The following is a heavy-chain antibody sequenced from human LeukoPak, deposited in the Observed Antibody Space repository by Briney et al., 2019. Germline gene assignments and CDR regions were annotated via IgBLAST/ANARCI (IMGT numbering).Heavy chain of an antibody. D-gene: IGHD6-19*01. V-gene: IGHV1-18*01. J-gene: IGHJ4*02. CDR3: ARERIVAGTGTFDS. Sequence: ASVNVSCKASGYTFTTNGISWVRQAPGQGLEWMGWISTYNGNTHYAQKFQGRVTLTTDTSTSTAYMELRSLRSDETAVYYCARERIVAGTGTFDSWGQGTLVTVSS. CDR1: GYTFTTNG. CDR2: ISTYNGNT.